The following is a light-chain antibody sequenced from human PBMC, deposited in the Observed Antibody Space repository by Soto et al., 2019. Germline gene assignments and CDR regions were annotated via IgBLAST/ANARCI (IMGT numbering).Light chain of an antibody. CDR1: QSVRSN. CDR2: DAS. CDR3: QQYNNWPPAWT. J-gene: IGKJ1*01. V-gene: IGKV3-15*01. Sequence: EIVMTQSPSTLSVSPVERATLSCLASQSVRSNLSWYQQKPCQSPRLLIYDASTSATGIPARFSCSGSGTQFTLTISSLQSEDFAVYYCQQYNNWPPAWTFGQGTKVDIK.